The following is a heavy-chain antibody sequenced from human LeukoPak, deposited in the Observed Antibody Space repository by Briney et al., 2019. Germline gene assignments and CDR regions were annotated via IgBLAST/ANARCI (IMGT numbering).Heavy chain of an antibody. V-gene: IGHV3-11*04. CDR1: RFTFSDYY. CDR3: ARDTNYDILAGYAFDI. D-gene: IGHD3-9*01. Sequence: GGSLRLSCAASRFTFSDYYMSWIRQAPGKGLEWVSYISSSGNTIYYADSVKGRFTISRDNAKDSLYLQMNSLRAEDTAVYYCARDTNYDILAGYAFDIRGQGTMVTVSS. J-gene: IGHJ3*02. CDR2: ISSSGNTI.